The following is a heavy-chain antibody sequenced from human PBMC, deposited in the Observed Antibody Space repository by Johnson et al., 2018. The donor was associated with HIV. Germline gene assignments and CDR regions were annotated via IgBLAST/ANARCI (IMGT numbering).Heavy chain of an antibody. Sequence: VQLVESGGGVVQPGRSLRLSCAVSGFSFGDYAMTWVRQAPGKGLEWVANIKHDGSEKYYVDSVKGRFTISRDNSKNTLYLQMNSLRAEDTAVYYCARVDQILDYYDSRAAFDIWGHGTMVTVSS. V-gene: IGHV3-7*01. D-gene: IGHD3-22*01. CDR3: ARVDQILDYYDSRAAFDI. CDR1: GFSFGDYA. J-gene: IGHJ3*02. CDR2: IKHDGSEK.